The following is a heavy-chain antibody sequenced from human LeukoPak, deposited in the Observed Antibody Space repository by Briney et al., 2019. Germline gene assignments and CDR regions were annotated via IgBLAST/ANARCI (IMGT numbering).Heavy chain of an antibody. CDR1: GYTFTSNY. Sequence: GASVKVSCKAFGYTFTSNYMHWVRQAPGQGPEWMGVISPSGGSTTYAQKFQGRVTITADESTSTAYMELSSLRSEDTAVYYCARMTYYYDSSGYSDYWGQGTLVTVSS. V-gene: IGHV1-46*01. J-gene: IGHJ4*02. CDR3: ARMTYYYDSSGYSDY. CDR2: ISPSGGST. D-gene: IGHD3-22*01.